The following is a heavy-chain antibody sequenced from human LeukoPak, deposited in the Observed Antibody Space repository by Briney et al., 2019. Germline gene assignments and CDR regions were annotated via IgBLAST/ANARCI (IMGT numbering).Heavy chain of an antibody. V-gene: IGHV3-9*03. CDR1: GLTFDDYA. D-gene: IGHD2-8*02. CDR2: ISWNSVTI. CDR3: AKDEFVASDFTGAFDI. Sequence: GGSLRLSCEPPGLTFDDYAMNWFRQAPGKALDWVSGISWNSVTIVYADSEKGRFTISRDNAKNSLYLQMNSLRAEDMALYYCAKDEFVASDFTGAFDIWGQGTMVTVSS. J-gene: IGHJ3*02.